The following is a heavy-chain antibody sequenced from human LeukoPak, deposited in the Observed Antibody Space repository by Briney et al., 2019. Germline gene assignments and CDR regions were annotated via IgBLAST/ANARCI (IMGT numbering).Heavy chain of an antibody. CDR2: IYYSGST. Sequence: SETLSLTCTVSGDSISSSSYYWGWIRQPPGKGLEWIGSIYYSGSTYYNPSLKSRVTISVDTSKNQFSLKLSSVTAADTAVYYCAGRYFDWLRGIDPWGQGTLVTVSS. CDR3: AGRYFDWLRGIDP. V-gene: IGHV4-39*01. CDR1: GDSISSSSYY. D-gene: IGHD3-9*01. J-gene: IGHJ5*02.